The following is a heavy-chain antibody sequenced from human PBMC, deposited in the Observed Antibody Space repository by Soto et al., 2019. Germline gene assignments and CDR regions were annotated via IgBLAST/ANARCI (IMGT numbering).Heavy chain of an antibody. V-gene: IGHV1-69*13. D-gene: IGHD6-13*01. CDR2: IIPYYNTL. Sequence: SVKVSCKASAGTFNSYAIAWVRQAPGQGLEWMGGIIPYYNTLNYAQKFQDRVTITADGSTNTVYMELSSLRSDDTAVYFCASGASRWYPYFFDSWAQGTLVTVSS. J-gene: IGHJ4*02. CDR1: AGTFNSYA. CDR3: ASGASRWYPYFFDS.